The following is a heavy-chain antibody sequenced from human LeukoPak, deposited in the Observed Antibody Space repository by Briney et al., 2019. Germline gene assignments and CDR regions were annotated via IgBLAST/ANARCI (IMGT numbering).Heavy chain of an antibody. CDR2: ISSSSSYI. D-gene: IGHD3-3*01. CDR3: ARDGTLRFLEWLPSYGMDV. Sequence: GGSLRLSCAASGFTFSSYSMNWVRQAPGKRLEWVSSISSSSSYIYYADSVKGRFTISRDNAKNSLYLQMNSLRAEDTAVYYCARDGTLRFLEWLPSYGMDVWGQGTTVTVSS. CDR1: GFTFSSYS. J-gene: IGHJ6*02. V-gene: IGHV3-21*01.